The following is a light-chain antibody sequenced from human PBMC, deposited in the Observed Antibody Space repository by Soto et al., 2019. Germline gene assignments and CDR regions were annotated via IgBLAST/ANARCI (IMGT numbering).Light chain of an antibody. V-gene: IGKV3-15*01. CDR2: DTS. CDR1: PSIGGN. CDR3: QQYINRLS. Sequence: VVTRSRATLSVSPVERATLSCRASPSIGGNLAWYQHKPGQAPRLLIYDTSTRATGLPARFSGSGSGREFTLTISSLQSEDFAVYYCQQYINRLSFGGGSKVDIK. J-gene: IGKJ4*01.